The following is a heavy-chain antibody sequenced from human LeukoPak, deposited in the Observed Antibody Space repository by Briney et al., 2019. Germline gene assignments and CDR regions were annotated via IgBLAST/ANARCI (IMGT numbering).Heavy chain of an antibody. CDR1: GFIVNTYA. CDR2: ISGSGGGT. V-gene: IGHV3-23*01. D-gene: IGHD1-7*01. CDR3: AKDGKTRNWNYFQAKPVY. Sequence: GGSLRLSCAASGFIVNTYAMNWVRQAPGKGLEWVLAISGSGGGTYYADSVKGWFTISRDNSKNTLYLQMNNLRAEDTAVYFCAKDGKTRNWNYFQAKPVYWGQGTLVTVSS. J-gene: IGHJ4*02.